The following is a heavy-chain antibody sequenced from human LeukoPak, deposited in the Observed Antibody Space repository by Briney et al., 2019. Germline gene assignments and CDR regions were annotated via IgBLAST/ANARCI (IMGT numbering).Heavy chain of an antibody. Sequence: GASVKVSCKASGYSFTSFPIIWVRQAPGRGLEWMGWISAYNGNTNYAQKLQGRVTMTTDTSTSTAFMELRSLTSDDTAVYYCARVMGGSYLDYWGQGTLVIVSS. CDR2: ISAYNGNT. D-gene: IGHD3-16*02. J-gene: IGHJ4*02. CDR1: GYSFTSFP. V-gene: IGHV1-18*01. CDR3: ARVMGGSYLDY.